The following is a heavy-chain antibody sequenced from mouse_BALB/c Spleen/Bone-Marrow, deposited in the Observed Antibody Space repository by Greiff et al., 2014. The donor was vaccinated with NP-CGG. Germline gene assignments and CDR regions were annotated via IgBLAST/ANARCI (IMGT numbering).Heavy chain of an antibody. D-gene: IGHD4-1*01. CDR3: ARFAGTPYTMDY. V-gene: IGHV3-1*02. Sequence: EVKLVESGPDLVKPSQSLSLTCTVTGYSITSGYSWHWIRQFPGNKLEWMGYIHYSGITVYNPSLRSRISIARDTSKGQFFLQLNSVTTEDTATYYCARFAGTPYTMDYWGQGTSVTVSS. CDR1: GYSITSGYS. J-gene: IGHJ4*01. CDR2: IHYSGIT.